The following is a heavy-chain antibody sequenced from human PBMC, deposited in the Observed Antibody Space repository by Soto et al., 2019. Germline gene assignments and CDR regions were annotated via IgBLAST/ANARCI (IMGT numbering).Heavy chain of an antibody. CDR3: AGGGVRGVITRTRDYYGMDV. J-gene: IGHJ6*02. CDR1: GYSFTSYW. CDR2: IYPGDSDT. D-gene: IGHD3-10*01. Sequence: PGESLKISCKGSGYSFTSYWIGWVRQMPGKGLECMGIIYPGDSDTRYSPSFQGQVTISADKSISTAYVQWSSLKASDTAMYYCAGGGVRGVITRTRDYYGMDVWGQGTTVTVSS. V-gene: IGHV5-51*01.